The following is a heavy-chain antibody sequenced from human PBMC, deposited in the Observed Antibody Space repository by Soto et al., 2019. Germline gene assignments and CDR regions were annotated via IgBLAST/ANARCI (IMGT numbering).Heavy chain of an antibody. CDR3: TTGLGNGYYNFAF. D-gene: IGHD3-22*01. J-gene: IGHJ4*02. CDR1: GFTFSNAW. CDR2: IKGEADGGTT. Sequence: GGSLRLSCAASGFTFSNAWMSWVRQAPGKGLEWVGRIKGEADGGTTDYAAPVKGRITISRDHSKDTLYLHMNSLKTEDTAVFYFTTGLGNGYYNFAFWGRGTPVTVSA. V-gene: IGHV3-15*01.